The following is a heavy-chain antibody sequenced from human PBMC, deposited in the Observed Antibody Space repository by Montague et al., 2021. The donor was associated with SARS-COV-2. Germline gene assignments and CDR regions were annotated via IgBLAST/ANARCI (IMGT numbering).Heavy chain of an antibody. CDR2: VYYNGDT. V-gene: IGHV4-59*08. Sequence: SAPLSLPCPVSGGSPASHYWNWIRQSPGRRPEWIGYVYYNGDTKYNPSLQSRVTISIDTSENQFSLRLNSVTAADTAVYFCARGWAFAPWGQGRLVTVSS. CDR1: GGSPASHY. J-gene: IGHJ3*01. CDR3: ARGWAFAP. D-gene: IGHD6-19*01.